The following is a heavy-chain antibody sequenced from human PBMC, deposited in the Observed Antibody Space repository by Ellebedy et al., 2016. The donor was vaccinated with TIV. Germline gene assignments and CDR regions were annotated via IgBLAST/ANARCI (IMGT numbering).Heavy chain of an antibody. V-gene: IGHV3-74*01. CDR2: INGDGSSL. CDR1: GISFNFYW. D-gene: IGHD6-13*01. J-gene: IGHJ6*02. CDR3: GRVPGKQLVLGDHYYGVDV. Sequence: GESLKISXVTSGISFNFYWMHWVRQVPGKGLVWVARINGDGSSLDYADAVKGRFTISRDNVKNTLDLEMKSLRGEDTALYYCGRVPGKQLVLGDHYYGVDVWGQGITVSVSS.